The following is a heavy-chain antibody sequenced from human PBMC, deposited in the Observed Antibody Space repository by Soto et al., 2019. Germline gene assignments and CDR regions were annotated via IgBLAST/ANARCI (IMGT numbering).Heavy chain of an antibody. J-gene: IGHJ6*03. CDR2: ISSSGSTI. Sequence: PGGSLRLSCAASGFTFSDYYMSWIRQAPGKGLEWVSYISSSGSTIYYADSVKGRFTISRGNAKNSLYLQMNSLRAEDTAVYYCARAPVRFLEWYYYMDVWGKGTTVTVSS. D-gene: IGHD3-3*01. CDR3: ARAPVRFLEWYYYMDV. CDR1: GFTFSDYY. V-gene: IGHV3-11*01.